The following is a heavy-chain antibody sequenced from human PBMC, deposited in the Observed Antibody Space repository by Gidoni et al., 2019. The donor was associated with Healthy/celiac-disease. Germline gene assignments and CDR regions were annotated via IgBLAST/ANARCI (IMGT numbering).Heavy chain of an antibody. Sequence: QVQLVQSGAEVKKPGASVKVSCKASGYTFPGYYMHWVRQAPGQGLEWMGWINPNSGGTNYAQKFQGWVTMTRDTSISTAYMELSRLRSDDTAVYYCARDSVPNISGSYYILDYWGQGTLVTVSS. V-gene: IGHV1-2*04. CDR2: INPNSGGT. CDR3: ARDSVPNISGSYYILDY. J-gene: IGHJ4*02. D-gene: IGHD3-10*01. CDR1: GYTFPGYY.